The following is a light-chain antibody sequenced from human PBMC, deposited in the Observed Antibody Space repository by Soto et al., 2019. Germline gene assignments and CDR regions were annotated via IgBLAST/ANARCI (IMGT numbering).Light chain of an antibody. CDR1: SSDVGRFNF. J-gene: IGLJ1*01. CDR3: SSYTGSRDPYA. V-gene: IGLV2-8*01. CDR2: EVT. Sequence: QSALTQPPSASGSPGQSVTISCTGTSSDVGRFNFVSWYQQHPGKAPRLLIYEVTKRPPGVPDRFSGSKSGNAASLTVSGLQAEDEADYFCSSYTGSRDPYAFGTGTTVTVL.